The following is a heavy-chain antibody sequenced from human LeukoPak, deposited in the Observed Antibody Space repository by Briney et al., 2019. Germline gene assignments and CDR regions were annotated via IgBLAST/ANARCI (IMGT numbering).Heavy chain of an antibody. J-gene: IGHJ4*02. CDR1: GFTVSSNY. V-gene: IGHV3-53*01. D-gene: IGHD3-10*01. CDR2: IYSGGST. CDR3: ARVVRVGLVRGVIFDY. Sequence: GGSLRLSCAASGFTVSSNYMSWVRQAPGKGLEWVSVIYSGGSTYYADSVKGRFTISRDNSKNTLYLQMNSLRAEDTAVYYCARVVRVGLVRGVIFDYWGQGTLVTVSS.